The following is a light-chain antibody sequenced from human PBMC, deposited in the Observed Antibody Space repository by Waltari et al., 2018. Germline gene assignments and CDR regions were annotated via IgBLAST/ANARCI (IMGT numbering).Light chain of an antibody. V-gene: IGKV3-11*01. CDR1: QSVSSY. CDR3: QQRSNWPQKFT. Sequence: EIVLTQSPATLSLSPGERATLSCRASQSVSSYLAWYQQKPGQAPRLLIYDASNRATGIPSRFSGIGSGTAFTLTISSLEPEDFAVYDCQQRSNWPQKFTFGQGTRLEIK. J-gene: IGKJ5*01. CDR2: DAS.